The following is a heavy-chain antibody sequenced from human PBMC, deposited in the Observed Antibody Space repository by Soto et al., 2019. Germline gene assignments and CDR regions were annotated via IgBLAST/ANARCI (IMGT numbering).Heavy chain of an antibody. J-gene: IGHJ3*02. D-gene: IGHD3-10*01. CDR2: ISYDGSNK. CDR1: GFTFSSYG. V-gene: IGHV3-30*18. Sequence: QVQLVESGGGVVQPGRSLRLSCAASGFTFSSYGMHWVRQAPGKGLEWVAVISYDGSNKYYADSVKGRFTISRDNSKNTLYLQMNSLRAEDTAVYYCAKDNDYGSGSYYNVRVALDIWGQGTMVTVSS. CDR3: AKDNDYGSGSYYNVRVALDI.